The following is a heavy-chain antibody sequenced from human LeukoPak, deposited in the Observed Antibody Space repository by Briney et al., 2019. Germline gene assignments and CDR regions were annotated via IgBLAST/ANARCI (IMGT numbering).Heavy chain of an antibody. D-gene: IGHD1-26*01. CDR3: ARVGPRGDWFDY. J-gene: IGHJ5*01. V-gene: IGHV3-48*01. CDR1: GFTFSTYN. CDR2: INSGGSAV. Sequence: GGSLRLSCAASGFTFSTYNMLWVRQTPGKGLEWLFYINSGGSAVHYAVSVKDRFTFSRDNAKDSLYLQLNSLRVEDTGIYYCARVGPRGDWFDYWGQGTRVTVSS.